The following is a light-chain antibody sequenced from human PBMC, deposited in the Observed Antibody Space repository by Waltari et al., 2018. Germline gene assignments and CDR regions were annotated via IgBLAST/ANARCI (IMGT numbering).Light chain of an antibody. CDR3: QQYYSTPQT. V-gene: IGKV4-1*01. CDR2: WAS. CDR1: QTILYTSNNKNY. J-gene: IGKJ1*01. Sequence: DIVMTQSPDSLAVSLGERATINCKSSQTILYTSNNKNYLAWYQHKPGQPPKLLIYWASTREYGVPDRFSGSGSETDFTLTISSLQAEDVALYYCQQYYSTPQTFGQGTKVEIK.